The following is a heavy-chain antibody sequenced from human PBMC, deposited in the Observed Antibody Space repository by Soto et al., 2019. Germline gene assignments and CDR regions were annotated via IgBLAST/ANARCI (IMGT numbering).Heavy chain of an antibody. CDR3: VRDDLGVGMDY. Sequence: LRLSCAASGFTFSSYWMHWVRQAPGKGLVWVAHIDTDGSSTSYADSVKGRFTISRDNAKNTLYLQMNSVRAEDMAVYYCVRDDLGVGMDYWGLGTLVTVSS. D-gene: IGHD1-26*01. J-gene: IGHJ4*02. V-gene: IGHV3-74*01. CDR2: IDTDGSST. CDR1: GFTFSSYW.